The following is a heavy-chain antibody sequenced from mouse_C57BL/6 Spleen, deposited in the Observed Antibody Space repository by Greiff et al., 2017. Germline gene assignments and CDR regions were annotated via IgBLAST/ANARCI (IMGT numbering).Heavy chain of an antibody. Sequence: QVQLQQSGAELVRPGASVTLSCKASGYTFTDYEMHWVKQTPVHGLEWIGAIDPETGGTAYNQKFKGKAILTADKSSSTAYMELRSLTSEDSAVYYCTRPYGNYYAWFAYWGQGTLVTVSA. CDR3: TRPYGNYYAWFAY. CDR1: GYTFTDYE. CDR2: IDPETGGT. V-gene: IGHV1-15*01. J-gene: IGHJ3*01. D-gene: IGHD2-1*01.